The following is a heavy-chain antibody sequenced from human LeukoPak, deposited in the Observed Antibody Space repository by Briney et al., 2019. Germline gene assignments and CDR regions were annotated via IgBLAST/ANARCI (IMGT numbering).Heavy chain of an antibody. CDR2: IYYSGST. Sequence: SETLSLTCTVSGGSISTYYWTWIRQRPGKGLEWIGYIYYSGSTNYNPSLKNRDIISVDTSKNQFSLKLSSVTAADTAVYYCAREEGSSSSGDYWGQGTLVTVSS. CDR3: AREEGSSSSGDY. D-gene: IGHD6-6*01. CDR1: GGSISTYY. V-gene: IGHV4-59*01. J-gene: IGHJ4*02.